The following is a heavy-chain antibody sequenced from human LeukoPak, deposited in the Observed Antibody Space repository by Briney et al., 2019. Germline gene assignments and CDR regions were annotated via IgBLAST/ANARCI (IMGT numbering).Heavy chain of an antibody. CDR2: IKQDGSEK. V-gene: IGHV3-7*01. CDR3: ARAMYIVVVTANDY. D-gene: IGHD2-21*02. CDR1: GFTFSSYW. Sequence: GGSLRLSCAASGFTFSSYWMSWVRQAPGKGLEWVANIKQDGSEKYYVDSVMGRFTISRDNAKNSLYLQMNSLRAEDTAVYYCARAMYIVVVTANDYWGQGTLVTVSS. J-gene: IGHJ4*02.